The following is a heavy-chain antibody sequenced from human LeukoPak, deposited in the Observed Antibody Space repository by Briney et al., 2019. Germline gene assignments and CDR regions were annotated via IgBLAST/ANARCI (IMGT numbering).Heavy chain of an antibody. CDR3: ARSPRIEPFDY. CDR1: GGSISSSSDY. V-gene: IGHV4-39*01. Sequence: SETLSLTCTVSGGSISSSSDYWGWIRQPPGKRLEWIGSIYYSGSTYYNPSLKSRVTISVDTSKNQFSLKLTSVTAADTAVYYCARSPRIEPFDYWGRGTLVTVSS. CDR2: IYYSGST. J-gene: IGHJ4*02. D-gene: IGHD2-15*01.